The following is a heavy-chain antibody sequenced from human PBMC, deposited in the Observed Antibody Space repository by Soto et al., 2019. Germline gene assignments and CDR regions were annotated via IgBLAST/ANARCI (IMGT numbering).Heavy chain of an antibody. D-gene: IGHD3-9*01. CDR2: INPNSGGT. J-gene: IGHJ5*02. CDR3: ARGSEYDILTGYSRGDNWFDP. CDR1: GYTFTGYY. Sequence: QVQLVQSGAEVKKPGASVKVSCKASGYTFTGYYMHWVRQAPGQGLEWMGWINPNSGGTNYAQKFKGRVTMTRDTSISTAYMELSRLRSDDTAVYYCARGSEYDILTGYSRGDNWFDPWGQGTLVTVSS. V-gene: IGHV1-2*02.